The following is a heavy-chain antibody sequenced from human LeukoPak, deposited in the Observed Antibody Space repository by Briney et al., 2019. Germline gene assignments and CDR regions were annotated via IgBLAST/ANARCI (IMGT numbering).Heavy chain of an antibody. D-gene: IGHD5-18*01. V-gene: IGHV1-3*01. CDR1: GYTFINYA. CDR2: INAGNGNT. CDR3: ARDRGYSDGSSDI. J-gene: IGHJ3*02. Sequence: GASVKVSCKASGYTFINYAMHWVRQAPGQRLEWMGWINAGNGNTKFSQKFQGRVTITRDTSASTAYMQLSSLRSEDTAVYYYARDRGYSDGSSDIWGQGTMVTVSS.